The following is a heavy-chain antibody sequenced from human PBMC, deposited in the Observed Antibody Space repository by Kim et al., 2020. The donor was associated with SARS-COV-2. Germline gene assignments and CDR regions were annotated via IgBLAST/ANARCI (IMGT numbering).Heavy chain of an antibody. CDR3: ASGGCSSSSCPNINWFDT. Sequence: SETLSLTCTVSGGSISGSSYYWGWIRQHPGKGLEWIGSIYYSGNTYYSPSLKRRVSISVDTSKNQFSPKLTSVTAAATAVYYCASGGCSSSSCPNINWFDTWGQGTLVTVSS. J-gene: IGHJ5*02. D-gene: IGHD2-2*01. V-gene: IGHV4-39*07. CDR2: IYYSGNT. CDR1: GGSISGSSYY.